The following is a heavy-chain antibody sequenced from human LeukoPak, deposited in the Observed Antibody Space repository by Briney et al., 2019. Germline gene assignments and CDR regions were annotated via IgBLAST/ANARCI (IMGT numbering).Heavy chain of an antibody. CDR2: ISGSGGST. V-gene: IGHV3-23*01. Sequence: GGSLRLSCAASGFTFSSYAMSWVRQAPGKGLEWVSAISGSGGSTYYADSVKGRFTISRDNSKNTLYLQMNSLRPEDTALYYCAKDIHGSGSHDYFDYWGQGTLVTVSS. CDR1: GFTFSSYA. D-gene: IGHD3-10*01. CDR3: AKDIHGSGSHDYFDY. J-gene: IGHJ4*02.